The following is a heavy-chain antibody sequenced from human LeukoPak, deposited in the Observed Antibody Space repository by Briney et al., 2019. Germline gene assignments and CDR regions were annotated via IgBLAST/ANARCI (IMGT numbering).Heavy chain of an antibody. CDR3: ATSGTPIFGVVSDWFDP. D-gene: IGHD3-3*01. Sequence: ASVKVSCKVSGYTLTELSMHWVRQAPGKGLEWMGGFDPEDGETIYAQKFQGRVTMTEGTSTDTAYMELSSLRSEDTAVYYCATSGTPIFGVVSDWFDPWGQGTLVTVSS. J-gene: IGHJ5*02. CDR2: FDPEDGET. CDR1: GYTLTELS. V-gene: IGHV1-24*01.